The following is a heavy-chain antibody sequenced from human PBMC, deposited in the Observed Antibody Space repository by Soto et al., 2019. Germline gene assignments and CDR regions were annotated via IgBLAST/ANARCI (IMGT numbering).Heavy chain of an antibody. J-gene: IGHJ6*02. CDR1: VGSISGYY. Sequence: PSETLSLTCTVSVGSISGYYWSWIRQPPGKGLEWIGYIFYSGSTNYNPSLKSRVTISVDTSKNQFSLKLSSVTAADTAVYYCARVWGSLTHYYGLDVWGQGTTVTVSS. CDR3: ARVWGSLTHYYGLDV. CDR2: IFYSGST. V-gene: IGHV4-59*01. D-gene: IGHD3-16*01.